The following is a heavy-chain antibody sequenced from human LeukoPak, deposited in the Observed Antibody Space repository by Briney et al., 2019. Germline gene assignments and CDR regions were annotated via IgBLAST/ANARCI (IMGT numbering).Heavy chain of an antibody. CDR3: ARSRDRYCSGGSCYPTNYYYYGMDV. V-gene: IGHV4-4*07. D-gene: IGHD2-15*01. CDR1: GGSISSYY. J-gene: IGHJ6*02. Sequence: NPSETLSLTCTVSGGSISSYYWSWIRQPAGKGLEWIGRIYTSGSTNYNPSLKSRVTISVDTSKNQFSLKLSSVTAADTAVYYCARSRDRYCSGGSCYPTNYYYYGMDVWGQGTTVTVSS. CDR2: IYTSGST.